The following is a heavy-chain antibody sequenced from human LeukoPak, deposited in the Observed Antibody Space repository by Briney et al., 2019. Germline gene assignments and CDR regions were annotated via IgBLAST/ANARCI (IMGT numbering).Heavy chain of an antibody. CDR2: INPNSGGT. Sequence: GESLKISCKGSGYTFTGYYMHWVRQAPGQGLEWMGWINPNSGGTNYAQKFQGRVTMTRDTSISTAYMELSRLRSDDTAVYYCARGGDYYGSGSYYSRSGGFDPWGQGTLVTVSS. CDR1: GYTFTGYY. J-gene: IGHJ5*02. D-gene: IGHD3-10*01. V-gene: IGHV1-2*02. CDR3: ARGGDYYGSGSYYSRSGGFDP.